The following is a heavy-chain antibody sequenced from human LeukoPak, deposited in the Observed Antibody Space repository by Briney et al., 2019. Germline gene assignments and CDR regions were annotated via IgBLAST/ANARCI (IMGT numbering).Heavy chain of an antibody. CDR2: ISWNSGSI. CDR1: GFTFDDYA. D-gene: IGHD3-22*01. J-gene: IGHJ4*02. CDR3: AKGRYYDGSGHLDY. Sequence: PGRSLRLSCAASGFTFDDYAMHWVRQAPGKGLEWVSGISWNSGSIGYADSVKGRFTISRDSAKNSLYLQMISLRVEDTALYYCAKGRYYDGSGHLDYWGQGTLVTVSS. V-gene: IGHV3-9*01.